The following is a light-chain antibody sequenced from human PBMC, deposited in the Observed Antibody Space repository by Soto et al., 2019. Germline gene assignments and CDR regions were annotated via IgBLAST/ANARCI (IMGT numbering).Light chain of an antibody. J-gene: IGKJ4*01. Sequence: DIQMTQSPSTLSAFVGDRVTITCRATQTISSWLAWYQQKPGEAPQLLIYKASNLESGVPSRFSGSGSGTDFTLTISSLQPDDFATYYCQQYNSYPLTFGGGTKVDI. V-gene: IGKV1-5*03. CDR2: KAS. CDR1: QTISSW. CDR3: QQYNSYPLT.